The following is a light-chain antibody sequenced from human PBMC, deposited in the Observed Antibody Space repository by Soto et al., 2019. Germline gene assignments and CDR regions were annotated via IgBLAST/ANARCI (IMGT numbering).Light chain of an antibody. J-gene: IGLJ2*01. V-gene: IGLV7-43*01. CDR3: LLFYVDAHVV. Sequence: QAVVTQEPSLTVSPGGTVTLTCASSTGAVTSGHYPNWFQQKPGQAPRALIYNTNNKQSWTPARFSGSLLGDKAALTLSGVQPEDEAEDYCLLFYVDAHVVFGGGTKLTVL. CDR2: NTN. CDR1: TGAVTSGHY.